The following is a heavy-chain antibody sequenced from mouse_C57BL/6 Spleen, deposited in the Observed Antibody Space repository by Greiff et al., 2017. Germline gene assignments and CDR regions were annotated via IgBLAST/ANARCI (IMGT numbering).Heavy chain of an antibody. V-gene: IGHV1-26*01. J-gene: IGHJ2*01. CDR2: INPNNGGT. CDR1: GYTFTDYY. Sequence: EVQLQQSGPELVKPGASVKISCKASGYTFTDYYMNWVKQSHGKSLEWIGDINPNNGGTSYNQKFKGKATLTVDKSSSTAYMELRSLTSEDSAIYYCARWDWDGGVDYWGQGTTLTVSS. D-gene: IGHD4-1*01. CDR3: ARWDWDGGVDY.